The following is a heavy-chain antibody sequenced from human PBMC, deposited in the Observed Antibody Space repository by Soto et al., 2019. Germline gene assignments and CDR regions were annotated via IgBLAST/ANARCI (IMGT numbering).Heavy chain of an antibody. V-gene: IGHV3-7*01. D-gene: IGHD3-9*01. CDR2: IKQDGSEK. Sequence: GGSLRLFCAASGFTFSSYWMSWVRQAPGKGLEWVANIKQDGSEKYYVDSVKGRFTISRDNAKNSLYLQMNSLRAEDTAVYYCARAGRPTGYTPLDYWGQGTLVTVSS. CDR1: GFTFSSYW. CDR3: ARAGRPTGYTPLDY. J-gene: IGHJ4*02.